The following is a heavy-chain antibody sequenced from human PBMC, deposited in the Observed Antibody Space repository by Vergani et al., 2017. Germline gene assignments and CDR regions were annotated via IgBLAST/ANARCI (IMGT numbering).Heavy chain of an antibody. J-gene: IGHJ4*02. CDR2: IYYSGST. CDR3: AGGGGFGDLDY. V-gene: IGHV4-34*11. Sequence: QVQLQQWGAGLLKPSETLSLTCAVYGGSFSGYYWSWIRQPPGKGLEWIGYIYYSGSTNYNPSLKSRVTISVDTSKNQFSLKLSSVTAADTAVYYCAGGGGFGDLDYWGQGTLVTVSS. D-gene: IGHD3-10*01. CDR1: GGSFSGYY.